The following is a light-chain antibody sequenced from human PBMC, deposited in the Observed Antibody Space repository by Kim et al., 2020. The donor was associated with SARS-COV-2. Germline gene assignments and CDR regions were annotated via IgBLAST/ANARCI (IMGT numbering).Light chain of an antibody. CDR2: GAS. CDR1: QSVTSN. J-gene: IGKJ2*01. CDR3: QQYNRWPPYI. Sequence: EIVMTQSPATLSVSPGERATLPCRASQSVTSNLAWYQQRPGQAPRHLIYGASIRATGIPDRFSGSGSGTEFTLTISSLQPEDFALYYCQQYNRWPPYIFGQGTKLEI. V-gene: IGKV3-15*01.